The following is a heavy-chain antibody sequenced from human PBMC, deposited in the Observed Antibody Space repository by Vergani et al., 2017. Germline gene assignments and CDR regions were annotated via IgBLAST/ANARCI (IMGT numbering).Heavy chain of an antibody. CDR2: IYWNDDK. V-gene: IGHV2-5*01. J-gene: IGHJ4*02. D-gene: IGHD4-11*01. Sequence: QITLKESGPTLVKPTQTLTLTCTVSGFSVSSSGVGVAWIRQPPGKALECLAIIYWNDDKRYSPSLMGRLTIAKDTSRYQVVLTMTNMDPVDTATYYCAHXDIFDDNYEYFDYWGPGTLVTVSS. CDR1: GFSVSSSGVG. CDR3: AHXDIFDDNYEYFDY.